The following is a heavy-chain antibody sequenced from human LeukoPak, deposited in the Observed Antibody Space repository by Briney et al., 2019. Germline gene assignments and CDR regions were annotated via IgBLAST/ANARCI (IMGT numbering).Heavy chain of an antibody. CDR3: TRGGEYSASPGVD. V-gene: IGHV1-69*05. J-gene: IGHJ4*02. CDR1: GGTFSYYS. Sequence: RASVKVSCKASGGTFSYYSITWVRQAPGQGLEWMGGIIPMFGATNYAQKFQGSVTMTRDTSTSTVNLELSSLRSEDTAVYYCTRGGEYSASPGVDWGQGTLVTVSS. CDR2: IIPMFGAT. D-gene: IGHD6-6*01.